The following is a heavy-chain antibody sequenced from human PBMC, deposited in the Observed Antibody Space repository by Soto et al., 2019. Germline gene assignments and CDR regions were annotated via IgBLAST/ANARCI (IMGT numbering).Heavy chain of an antibody. J-gene: IGHJ5*02. CDR2: IFYAGNT. V-gene: IGHV4-39*01. Sequence: SETLSLTCNVSGGSISSSRSYWAWFRQPPGKELEWIANIFYAGNTYYNPSLKSRVTVSVDTSKNQFSLKLDSVTAADTAVYYCARQAAAPGIDLWFDPRAQRTLVTVSS. CDR3: ARQAAAPGIDLWFDP. D-gene: IGHD6-13*01. CDR1: GGSISSSRSY.